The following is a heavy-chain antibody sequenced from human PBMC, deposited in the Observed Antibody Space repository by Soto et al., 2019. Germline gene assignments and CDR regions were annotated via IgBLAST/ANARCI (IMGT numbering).Heavy chain of an antibody. CDR1: GGSIRSGGYY. D-gene: IGHD1-26*01. Sequence: SSGTLSLTCAVSGGSIRSGGYYWSWLRQPPGKGLEWIGYIYYSGSTNYNPSLKSRVTISVDTSKNQFSLKLSSVTAADTAVYYCARDGISRGSWDGAFDIWGQGTMVTVSS. CDR2: IYYSGST. V-gene: IGHV4-61*08. J-gene: IGHJ3*02. CDR3: ARDGISRGSWDGAFDI.